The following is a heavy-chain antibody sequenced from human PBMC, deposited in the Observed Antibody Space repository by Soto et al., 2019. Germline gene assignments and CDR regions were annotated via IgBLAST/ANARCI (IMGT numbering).Heavy chain of an antibody. J-gene: IGHJ5*02. CDR1: GHIFNHHW. D-gene: IGHD3-10*01. CDR2: IFTRDSET. CDR3: ARGYYDSGHGYDL. V-gene: IGHV5-51*01. Sequence: PGESLTISCTFTGHIFNHHWIGWVRQTPGKGLEWMGLIFTRDSETKTSPSFQGHVSFSVDNSINTVYLQWTSLKTADTGMYFCARGYYDSGHGYDLWGQGTQVTVSS.